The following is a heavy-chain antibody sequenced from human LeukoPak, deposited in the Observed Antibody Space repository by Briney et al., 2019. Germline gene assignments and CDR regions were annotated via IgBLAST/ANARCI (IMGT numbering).Heavy chain of an antibody. CDR2: IKQDGSEK. J-gene: IGHJ5*02. V-gene: IGHV3-7*05. CDR1: GFTFSTYW. CDR3: ARYSTSSGWLDP. Sequence: GGSLRLSCAASGFTFSTYWMTWVRQAPGKGLEWVANIKQDGSEKYYVDSVKGRFTISRDNAKNSLYLQMNGLRAEDTAVYHCARYSTSSGWLDPWGQGTLVTVSS. D-gene: IGHD6-6*01.